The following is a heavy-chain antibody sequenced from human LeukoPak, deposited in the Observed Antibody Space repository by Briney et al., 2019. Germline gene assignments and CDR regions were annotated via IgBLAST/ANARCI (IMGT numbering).Heavy chain of an antibody. CDR1: GFTFSSYW. V-gene: IGHV4-59*01. CDR3: ARYSNHVDYFDS. D-gene: IGHD4-11*01. CDR2: VYYTGTS. Sequence: GSLRLSCAASGFTFSSYWMSWVRQAPGKGLEWIAYVYYTGTSNYNPSLKSRVTISIDTSKNQFSLKLISVTAADTAVYYCARYSNHVDYFDSWGQGTLVTVSS. J-gene: IGHJ4*02.